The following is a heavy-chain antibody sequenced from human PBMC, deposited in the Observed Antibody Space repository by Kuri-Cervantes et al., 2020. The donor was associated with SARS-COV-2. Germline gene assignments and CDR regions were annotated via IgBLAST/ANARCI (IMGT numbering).Heavy chain of an antibody. CDR1: GFTFNTYN. J-gene: IGHJ4*02. CDR2: IGPSNTYI. D-gene: IGHD3-3*01. Sequence: GGSLRLSCAASGFTFNTYNMKWVRQAPGKGLEWVSGIGPSNTYIYYADSVKGRFTISRDNAKNSLYLQMNSLRAEDTAVYYCAELDFWSGYYIDYWGQGTLVTVSS. CDR3: AELDFWSGYYIDY. V-gene: IGHV3-21*01.